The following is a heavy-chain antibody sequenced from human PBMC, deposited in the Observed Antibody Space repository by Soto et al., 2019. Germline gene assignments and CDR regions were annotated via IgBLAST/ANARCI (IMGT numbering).Heavy chain of an antibody. J-gene: IGHJ4*02. CDR1: GGSFSGDD. D-gene: IGHD1-1*01. V-gene: IGHV4-34*01. CDR2: INHSGST. CDR3: ARGYRPGMYYFDY. Sequence: SDTLCLTCAVYGGSFSGDDWSWIRPPPGKGLEWIGEINHSGSTNYNPSLKSRVTISVDTSKNQFSLKLSSVTAADTAVYYCARGYRPGMYYFDYWGQGTLVTVSS.